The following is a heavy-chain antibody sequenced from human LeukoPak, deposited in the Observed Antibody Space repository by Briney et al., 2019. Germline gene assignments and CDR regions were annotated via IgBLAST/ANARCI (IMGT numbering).Heavy chain of an antibody. Sequence: SETLSLTCTVSGGPISSCCYYWGWIRQPPGKGLEWIGRIYYSGSTYYNPSLKRRITISLDSSKIKFSLKQSAVTGADTAVYFSARQGDSGRAFDIWGQGTVVTVSS. CDR2: IYYSGST. J-gene: IGHJ3*02. D-gene: IGHD2-21*01. CDR1: GGPISSCCYY. V-gene: IGHV4-39*01. CDR3: ARQGDSGRAFDI.